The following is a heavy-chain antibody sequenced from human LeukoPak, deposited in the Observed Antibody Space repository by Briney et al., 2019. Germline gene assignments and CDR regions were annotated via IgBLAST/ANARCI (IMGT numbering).Heavy chain of an antibody. V-gene: IGHV3-74*01. CDR1: GFTFSSYW. Sequence: PGGSLRLSCAASGFTFSSYWMHWVRQAPGKGLVWVSRINSDGSSTSYADSVKGRFTISRDNSKNTLYLQMNSLRAEDTAVYYCAKDHSSSYDYVWGSYFDPWGQGTLVTVSS. J-gene: IGHJ5*02. D-gene: IGHD3-16*01. CDR3: AKDHSSSYDYVWGSYFDP. CDR2: INSDGSST.